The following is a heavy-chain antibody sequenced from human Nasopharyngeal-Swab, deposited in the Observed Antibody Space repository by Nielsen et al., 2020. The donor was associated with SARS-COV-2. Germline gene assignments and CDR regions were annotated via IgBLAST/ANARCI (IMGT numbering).Heavy chain of an antibody. Sequence: GESLKICCAPSGITFSSSSMNWVRQAPGKGLEWVSSISSSSSNIYYADSVKGRFTISRDNAKNSLYLQMNSLRAEDTAVYYCARDQSSYYYDSSGYYSYYWGQGTLFTVSS. D-gene: IGHD3-22*01. CDR1: GITFSSSS. CDR3: ARDQSSYYYDSSGYYSYY. J-gene: IGHJ4*02. V-gene: IGHV3-21*01. CDR2: ISSSSSNI.